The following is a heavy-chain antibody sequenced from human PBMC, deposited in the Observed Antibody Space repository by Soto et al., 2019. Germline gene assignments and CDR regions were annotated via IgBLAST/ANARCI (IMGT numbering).Heavy chain of an antibody. J-gene: IGHJ4*02. CDR1: GGTFSSFA. CDR2: IIPMFGTT. D-gene: IGHD1-26*01. Sequence: SVKVSCKASGGTFSSFAISWVRQAPGQGLEWMGGIIPMFGTTKYAQKFQGRVTITADESTNTAYMELSSRRSEDTAVYYCARAPPDIGSYIPKYYLADWGQGALVTVSS. CDR3: ARAPPDIGSYIPKYYLAD. V-gene: IGHV1-69*13.